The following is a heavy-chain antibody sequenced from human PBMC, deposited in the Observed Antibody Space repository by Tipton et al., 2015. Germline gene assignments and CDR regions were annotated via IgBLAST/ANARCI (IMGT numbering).Heavy chain of an antibody. Sequence: SLRLSCAASGFTFSRYWMSWVRQTPGKGLEWVGQIKNDGSNKYYLDSMEGRFSISRDNAKNSLYLQMNTLRAKDTGVYYCARDVNGGYYDVWGQGTTVTVSP. CDR2: IKNDGSNK. V-gene: IGHV3-7*01. CDR1: GFTFSRYW. D-gene: IGHD3-10*01. J-gene: IGHJ3*01. CDR3: ARDVNGGYYDV.